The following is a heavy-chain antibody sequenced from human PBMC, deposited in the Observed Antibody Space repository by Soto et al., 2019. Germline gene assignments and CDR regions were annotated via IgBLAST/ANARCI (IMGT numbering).Heavy chain of an antibody. CDR2: ISAYNGNT. J-gene: IGHJ5*02. CDR1: GYTFTSYG. D-gene: IGHD2-8*01. V-gene: IGHV1-18*01. CDR3: ARTYCTNGVCSPDNWFDP. Sequence: ASVKVSCKASGYTFTSYGISWVRQAPGQGLEWMGWISAYNGNTNYAQKLQGRVTMTTDTSTSTAYMELGSLRSDDTAVYYCARTYCTNGVCSPDNWFDPWGQGTLVTVSS.